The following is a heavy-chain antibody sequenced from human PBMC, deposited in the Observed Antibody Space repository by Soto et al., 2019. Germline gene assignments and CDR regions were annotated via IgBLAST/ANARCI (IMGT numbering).Heavy chain of an antibody. Sequence: EVQLLESGGGLVQPGGSLRLSCAASGFTFNNYAMTWVRQAPGKGLEWVSAISGGGDTTSYADSVKGRFTVSRDGSKHTRYLQMSSRRAQDTAVYYCAKGRGGSGSLTPRVDFWGQATLVTVSS. D-gene: IGHD3-10*01. V-gene: IGHV3-23*01. CDR1: GFTFNNYA. CDR3: AKGRGGSGSLTPRVDF. J-gene: IGHJ4*02. CDR2: ISGGGDTT.